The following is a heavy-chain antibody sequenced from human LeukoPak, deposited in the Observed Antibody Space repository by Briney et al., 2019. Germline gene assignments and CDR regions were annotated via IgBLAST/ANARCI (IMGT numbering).Heavy chain of an antibody. J-gene: IGHJ6*02. CDR3: ARSNGHAPKRYYGMDV. Sequence: GGSLRLSCAASGFTVSSNYMSWVRQAPGKGLEWVSVIYSGGSTYYADSVKGRFTISRHNSKNTLYLQMNSLRSDDTAVYYCARSNGHAPKRYYGMDVWGQGTTVTVSS. CDR2: IYSGGST. CDR1: GFTVSSNY. V-gene: IGHV3-53*04.